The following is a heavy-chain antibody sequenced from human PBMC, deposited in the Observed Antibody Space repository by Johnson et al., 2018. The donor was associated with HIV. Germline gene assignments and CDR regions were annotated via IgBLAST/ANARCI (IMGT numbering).Heavy chain of an antibody. CDR3: ARDGRDLVTRGSFDV. D-gene: IGHD3-9*01. J-gene: IGHJ3*01. V-gene: IGHV3-66*02. CDR2: IFSVGSA. Sequence: VQLVESGEGLVQPGGSLRLSCAASGITVSSNYMSWVRQAPGKGLEWVSVIFSVGSAYYADSVKGRFIISRDNSKNMLYLQMNSLRPEDTAVYYCARDGRDLVTRGSFDVWGQGTVVTVSS. CDR1: GITVSSNY.